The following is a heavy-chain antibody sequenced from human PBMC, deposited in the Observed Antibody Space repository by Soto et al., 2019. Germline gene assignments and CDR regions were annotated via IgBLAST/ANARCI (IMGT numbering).Heavy chain of an antibody. D-gene: IGHD6-13*01. CDR1: GGSINDYY. J-gene: IGHJ5*02. CDR3: ARANSSTWYKLEYKWFDP. V-gene: IGHV4-59*01. CDR2: MYYSENT. Sequence: SATLSLTCTVSGGSINDYYWSWIRQTPGKGLARVVFMYYSENTKYNPSLKGRVNMSLYTSKNQVSXHMQSVNXAYKAVYYCARANSSTWYKLEYKWFDPWGQGTLVTVSS.